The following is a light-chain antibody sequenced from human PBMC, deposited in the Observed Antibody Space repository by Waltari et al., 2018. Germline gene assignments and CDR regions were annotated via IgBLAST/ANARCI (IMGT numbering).Light chain of an antibody. CDR3: SSYISSDTLEL. CDR1: SSDIGNYNY. J-gene: IGLJ2*01. CDR2: DVS. V-gene: IGLV2-14*03. Sequence: HSALTQPASVSGSPGQSITISCTGSSSDIGNYNYVSWYQQHPGKAPKLMIFDVSNRPAGVSNRFSGSKSGNTASLTISGLQAEDEADYYCSSYISSDTLELFGGGTSLTGL.